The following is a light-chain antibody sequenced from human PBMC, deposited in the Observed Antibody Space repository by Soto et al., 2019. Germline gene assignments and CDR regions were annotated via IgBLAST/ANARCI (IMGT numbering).Light chain of an antibody. Sequence: EIVLTQSPATLSLSPGERATLSCRASQSVGGYLAWYQQRPGQAPRVLIYDASNRATGIPVRFGGSGSVTDSTLTISSLEPEDFAVYYCQQRINWPITVGQGTRLESK. V-gene: IGKV3-11*01. CDR2: DAS. CDR3: QQRINWPIT. J-gene: IGKJ5*01. CDR1: QSVGGY.